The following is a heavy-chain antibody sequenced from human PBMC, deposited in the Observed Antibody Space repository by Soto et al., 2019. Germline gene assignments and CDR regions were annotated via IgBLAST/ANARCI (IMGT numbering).Heavy chain of an antibody. Sequence: QVTLKESGPVLVRPTETLTLTCTVSGFSLNNARVGVSWIRQPPGKALEWLAHILSNDGKSYSTSLKTRLSIPQDNPQSQVGLTMTNMDPVDTATYYCARMLAVNYYYYYMDVWGKGTTVTVSS. CDR3: ARMLAVNYYYYYMDV. CDR1: GFSLNNARVG. J-gene: IGHJ6*03. V-gene: IGHV2-26*01. D-gene: IGHD3-10*01. CDR2: ILSNDGK.